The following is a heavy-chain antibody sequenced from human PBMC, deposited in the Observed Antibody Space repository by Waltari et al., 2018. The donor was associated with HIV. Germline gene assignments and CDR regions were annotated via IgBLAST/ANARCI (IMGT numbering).Heavy chain of an antibody. CDR3: ARDPEWLVEGGDY. CDR2: ISRSGNTK. J-gene: IGHJ4*02. V-gene: IGHV3-48*02. Sequence: EVQLVESGGGLVQPGGSLRLSCAASGFIFRSYSVNWVRQAPGKGLEWGSYISRSGNTKYYADSVKGRFTIFRDNAKNSLYLQMNSLRDEDSAVYYCARDPEWLVEGGDYWGQGTLVTVSS. CDR1: GFIFRSYS. D-gene: IGHD6-19*01.